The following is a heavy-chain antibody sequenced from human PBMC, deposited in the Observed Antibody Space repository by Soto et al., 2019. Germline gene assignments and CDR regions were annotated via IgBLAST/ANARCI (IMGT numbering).Heavy chain of an antibody. J-gene: IGHJ4*02. V-gene: IGHV3-20*04. CDR3: ARELGFLEWAAFDY. CDR1: GFTFDDYG. Sequence: GGSLRLSCAASGFTFDDYGMSWVRQAPGKGLEWVSGINWNGGSTGYADSVKGRFTISRDNAKNSLYLQMNSLRAEDTALYYCARELGFLEWAAFDYWGQGTLVTVSS. CDR2: INWNGGST. D-gene: IGHD3-3*01.